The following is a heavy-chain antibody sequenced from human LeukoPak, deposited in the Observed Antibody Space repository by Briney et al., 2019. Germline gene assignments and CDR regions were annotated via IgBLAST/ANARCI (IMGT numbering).Heavy chain of an antibody. CDR3: AKDKASSWWYFDY. D-gene: IGHD6-13*01. V-gene: IGHV3-23*01. Sequence: GGSLRLSCAASGLTFSSYGMNWVRQAPGKGLEWVSAVSGTGTTTYYADSVKGRFTISRDNSKNTVYLQMNSLGAEDTAIYYCAKDKASSWWYFDYWGQGTLVTVSS. CDR2: VSGTGTTT. CDR1: GLTFSSYG. J-gene: IGHJ4*02.